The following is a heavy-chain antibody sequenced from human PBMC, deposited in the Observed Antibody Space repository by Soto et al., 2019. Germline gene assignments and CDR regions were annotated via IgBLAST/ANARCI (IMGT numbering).Heavy chain of an antibody. Sequence: PGGSLRLSCASSVLTFSSYDMPWVPPATGKGLESLSAIGTAGDTYYPGSVKCRFTISRENAKNSLYLQVNSLRAGDTAVYYCARVASGYLYYFDYWGQGTMVTVSS. J-gene: IGHJ4*02. CDR2: IGTAGDT. CDR1: VLTFSSYD. D-gene: IGHD3-22*01. CDR3: ARVASGYLYYFDY. V-gene: IGHV3-13*01.